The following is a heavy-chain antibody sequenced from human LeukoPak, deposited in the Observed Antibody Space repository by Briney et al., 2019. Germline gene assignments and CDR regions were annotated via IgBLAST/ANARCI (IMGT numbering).Heavy chain of an antibody. D-gene: IGHD4-17*01. J-gene: IGHJ2*01. V-gene: IGHV4-59*01. CDR3: ARTTVTTSWYLDL. CDR1: GGSLSSYY. Sequence: SGTLSLTCTVSGGSLSSYYWSWIRQPPGKGLEEIGYIYYSGSINYNPSLKSRVTISVDTSKNQFSLKLSSVSAGDTSVFQCARTTVTTSWYLDLWGGDTLVTVSS. CDR2: IYYSGSI.